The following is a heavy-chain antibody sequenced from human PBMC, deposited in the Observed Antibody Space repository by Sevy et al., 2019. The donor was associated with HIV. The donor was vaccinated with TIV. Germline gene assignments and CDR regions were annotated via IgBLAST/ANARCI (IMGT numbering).Heavy chain of an antibody. CDR2: IKQDGSEK. V-gene: IGHV3-7*01. Sequence: GGSLRLSCAASGFTFSNYWMSWVRQAPGKGLEWVANIKQDGSEKYYVDSVKGRFTISRDNAKNSLYLQMNSLRAEDTAVYYCARQYRTDPFYYSGSGGYYYPSYFDYWGQGTLVTVSS. CDR1: GFTFSNYW. J-gene: IGHJ4*02. D-gene: IGHD3-22*01. CDR3: ARQYRTDPFYYSGSGGYYYPSYFDY.